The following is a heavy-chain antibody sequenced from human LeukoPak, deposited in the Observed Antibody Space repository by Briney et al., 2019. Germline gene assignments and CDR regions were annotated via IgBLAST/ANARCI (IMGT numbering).Heavy chain of an antibody. D-gene: IGHD2-15*01. CDR2: IYYSGST. V-gene: IGHV4-59*01. CDR3: AREIVVVVAATGWFDP. CDR1: GGSISSYY. J-gene: IGHJ5*02. Sequence: PSETLSLTCTVSGGSISSYYWSWIRQPPGKGLEWIGYIYYSGSTNYNPSLKSRVTISVDTSKNQFSLKLSSVPAADTAVYYCAREIVVVVAATGWFDPWGQGTLVTVSS.